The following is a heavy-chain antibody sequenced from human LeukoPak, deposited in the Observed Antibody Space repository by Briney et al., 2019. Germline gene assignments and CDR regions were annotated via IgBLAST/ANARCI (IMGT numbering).Heavy chain of an antibody. Sequence: PGGSLRLSCAASGFTFSTYWMSWVRQAPGKGLEWVANIKQDGIEQYYVDSVKGRFTISRDNAKNSLYLQMNSLRAEDTAVYYCAELGITMIGGVWGKGTTVTISS. J-gene: IGHJ6*04. V-gene: IGHV3-7*01. CDR2: IKQDGIEQ. D-gene: IGHD3-10*02. CDR1: GFTFSTYW. CDR3: AELGITMIGGV.